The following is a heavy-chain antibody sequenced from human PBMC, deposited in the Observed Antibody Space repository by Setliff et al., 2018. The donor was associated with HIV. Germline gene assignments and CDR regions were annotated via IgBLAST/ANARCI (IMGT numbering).Heavy chain of an antibody. CDR2: ISSSSSYI. Sequence: GSLRLSCVASGLTYSSYSMNWVRQAPGKGLEWVSSISSSSSYIYYADSVKGRFTISRDNAKNSLYLQMNSLRAEDTAVYYCARVVGAYYDSSGYYYSYYFDYWGQGTLVTVSS. V-gene: IGHV3-21*01. D-gene: IGHD3-22*01. CDR3: ARVVGAYYDSSGYYYSYYFDY. J-gene: IGHJ4*02. CDR1: GLTYSSYS.